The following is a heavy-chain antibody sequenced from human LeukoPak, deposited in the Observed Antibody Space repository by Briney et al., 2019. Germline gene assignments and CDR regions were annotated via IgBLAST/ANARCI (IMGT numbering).Heavy chain of an antibody. Sequence: SETLSLTCTVSGGSISSSNYYWGWIRQPPGKGLEWIGEINHSGSTNYNPSLKSRVTISVDTSKNQFSLKLSSVTAADTAVYYCARRVTMVRGGFDPWGQGTLVTVSS. V-gene: IGHV4-39*07. D-gene: IGHD3-10*01. J-gene: IGHJ5*02. CDR3: ARRVTMVRGGFDP. CDR1: GGSISSSNYY. CDR2: INHSGST.